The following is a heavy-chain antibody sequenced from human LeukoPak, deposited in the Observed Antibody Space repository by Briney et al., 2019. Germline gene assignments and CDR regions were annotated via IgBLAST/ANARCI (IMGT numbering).Heavy chain of an antibody. D-gene: IGHD6-13*01. J-gene: IGHJ4*02. CDR2: ISWNSGSI. Sequence: GGSLRLSCAASGFTFDDYAMHWVRQAPGKGLEWVSGISWNSGSIGYADSVKGRFTISRDNAKNSLYLQMNSLRAEDTALYYCAKDKYSSSLYYFDYWGQGTLVTVSS. CDR3: AKDKYSSSLYYFDY. V-gene: IGHV3-9*01. CDR1: GFTFDDYA.